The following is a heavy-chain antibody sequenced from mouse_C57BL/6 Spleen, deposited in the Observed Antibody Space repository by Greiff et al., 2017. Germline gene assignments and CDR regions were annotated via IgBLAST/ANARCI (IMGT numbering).Heavy chain of an antibody. CDR1: GYTFTDYE. CDR3: TRYRDYAMDY. J-gene: IGHJ4*01. CDR2: IDPETGGT. Sequence: VQLQQSGAELVRPGASVTLSCTASGYTFTDYEMHWVKQTPVHGLEWIGAIDPETGGTAYTQKFKGQAILTADNSTSTAYMELRSLTSEDSAVYYCTRYRDYAMDYWGQGTSDTVSS. V-gene: IGHV1-15*01.